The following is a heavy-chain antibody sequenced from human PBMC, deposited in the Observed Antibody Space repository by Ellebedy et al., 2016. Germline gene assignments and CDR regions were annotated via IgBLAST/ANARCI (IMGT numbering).Heavy chain of an antibody. V-gene: IGHV3-53*01. CDR1: GFSVSSND. D-gene: IGHD1-14*01. CDR2: IYGGGTS. CDR3: VTRHNAAFDF. J-gene: IGHJ3*01. Sequence: GESLKISCAASGFSVSSNDMSWVRQAPGKGLELVSLIYGGGTSYYADSVKGRFTISRDNSKKTLYLQMSGLGAEDTAVYYCVTRHNAAFDFWGQGTMVTVSS.